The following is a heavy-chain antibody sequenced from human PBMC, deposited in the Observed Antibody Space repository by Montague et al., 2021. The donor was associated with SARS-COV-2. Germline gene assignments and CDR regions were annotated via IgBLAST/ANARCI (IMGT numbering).Heavy chain of an antibody. D-gene: IGHD1-14*01. CDR3: ARETMTADALDI. CDR2: FYSVGST. J-gene: IGHJ3*02. CDR1: GASVGSSY. V-gene: IGHV4-59*02. Sequence: SETLSLTCTVSGASVGSSYWGWIRQSPGKGLEWIGYFYSVGSTDYNPSLKSRATISRDTSKNQFSLKVGSVTAADTAVYYCARETMTADALDIWGQGTMVTVSS.